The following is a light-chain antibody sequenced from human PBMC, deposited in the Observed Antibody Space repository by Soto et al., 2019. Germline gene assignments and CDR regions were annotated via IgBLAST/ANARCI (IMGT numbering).Light chain of an antibody. CDR2: DAS. Sequence: IRMTHSPSTLPASVLYRVTITFLSSQSISNWLAWYQQKPGKAPNLLIYDASSLQSGVPSRFSGSGFGTEFTLTISSLQSEDFAVYYCQHYNYWPPKTFGQGTKVDIK. CDR1: QSISNW. CDR3: QHYNYWPPKT. V-gene: IGKV1-5*01. J-gene: IGKJ1*01.